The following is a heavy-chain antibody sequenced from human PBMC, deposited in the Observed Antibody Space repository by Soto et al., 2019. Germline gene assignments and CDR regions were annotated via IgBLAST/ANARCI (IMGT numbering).Heavy chain of an antibody. CDR1: GFTFSNAW. CDR3: ITGFDSSGYYSPSTIFPVACAFDI. D-gene: IGHD3-22*01. CDR2: IKSKTDGGTT. V-gene: IGHV3-15*07. Sequence: PGGSLRLSCAASGFTFSNAWMNWVRQAPGKGLEWVGRIKSKTDGGTTGYAAPVKGRFTISRDDSKNTLYLKMNSLKTDDTAVYYCITGFDSSGYYSPSTIFPVACAFDIWGQGTMVTVSS. J-gene: IGHJ3*02.